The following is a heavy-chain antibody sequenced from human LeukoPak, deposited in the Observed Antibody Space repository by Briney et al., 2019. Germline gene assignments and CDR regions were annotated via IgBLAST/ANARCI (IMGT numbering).Heavy chain of an antibody. J-gene: IGHJ5*02. CDR1: GGSISSYY. CDR2: IYYSGST. V-gene: IGHV4-59*08. Sequence: SETLSLTCTVSGGSISSYYWSWIRQPPGKGLEWIGYIYYSGSTNYNPSLKSRVTISVDTSKNQFSLKLSSVTAADTAVYYCARHEWGAAAPPFDPWGQGTLVTVSS. CDR3: ARHEWGAAAPPFDP. D-gene: IGHD6-13*01.